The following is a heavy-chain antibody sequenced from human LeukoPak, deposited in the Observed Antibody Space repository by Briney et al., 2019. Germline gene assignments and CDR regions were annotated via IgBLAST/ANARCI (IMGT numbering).Heavy chain of an antibody. V-gene: IGHV4-59*01. CDR2: IFYSGST. D-gene: IGHD1-26*01. J-gene: IGHJ1*01. CDR1: GGSISSYY. Sequence: SETLSLTCTVSGGSISSYYWSRIRQPPGKGLERIGYIFYSGSTNYNPSLKSRVTISVDTSKNQFSLKLRFVTAADTAVYYCVRGGSYNFQHWGQGTLVTVSS. CDR3: VRGGSYNFQH.